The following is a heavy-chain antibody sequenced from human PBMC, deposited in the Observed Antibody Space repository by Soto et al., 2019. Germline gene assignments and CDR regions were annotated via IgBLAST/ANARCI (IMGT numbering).Heavy chain of an antibody. CDR3: ARGTGSGWQFDP. V-gene: IGHV4-59*01. CDR2: IYYSGST. Sequence: SETLSLTCTVSGGSISSFYWSWIRQPPGKGLEWMGNIYYSGSTNYNPSLKSRVTISVGTSKNQFSLKLSSVTAADTAVYYCARGTGSGWQFDPWGQGTLVTVSS. CDR1: GGSISSFY. J-gene: IGHJ5*02. D-gene: IGHD6-19*01.